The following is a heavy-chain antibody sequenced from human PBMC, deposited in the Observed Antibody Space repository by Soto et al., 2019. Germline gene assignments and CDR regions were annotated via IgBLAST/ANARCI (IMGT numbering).Heavy chain of an antibody. CDR2: INADGMTT. CDR3: ARDNEYNDILNGYYSRALDF. CDR1: GFTFNNYW. Sequence: GGSLRLSCAASGFTFNNYWMHWVRQAPGKGLVWVSRINADGMTTFYADSVKGRFTISRDNAKNTLYLQMSSLRGEDTAVYYCARDNEYNDILNGYYSRALDFWGQGTMVTVSS. J-gene: IGHJ3*01. D-gene: IGHD3-9*01. V-gene: IGHV3-74*01.